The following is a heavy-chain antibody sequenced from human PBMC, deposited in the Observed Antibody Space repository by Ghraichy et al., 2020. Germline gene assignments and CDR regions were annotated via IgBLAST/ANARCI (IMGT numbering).Heavy chain of an antibody. CDR2: IDPENGET. Sequence: KGGIDPENGETIYAQKFQGRVTMTEDTSTDTAYMELSSLRSEDTAVYYCATLFGDYGMDVWGQGTTVTV. CDR3: ATLFGDYGMDV. J-gene: IGHJ6*02. D-gene: IGHD3-10*02. V-gene: IGHV1-24*01.